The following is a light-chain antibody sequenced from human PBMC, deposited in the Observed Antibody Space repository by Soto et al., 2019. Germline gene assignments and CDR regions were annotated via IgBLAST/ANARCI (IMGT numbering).Light chain of an antibody. CDR3: SSYAGSNNLRV. CDR1: SSDVGGYNY. Sequence: QSVLTQPPSASGSPGQSVTISCTGTSSDVGGYNYVSWYQQHPGKAPKLMIYEVSKRPSGVPDRFSGSKSGNTASLTVSGLQAEDEADYDCSSYAGSNNLRVFGTGTKLTVL. V-gene: IGLV2-8*01. CDR2: EVS. J-gene: IGLJ1*01.